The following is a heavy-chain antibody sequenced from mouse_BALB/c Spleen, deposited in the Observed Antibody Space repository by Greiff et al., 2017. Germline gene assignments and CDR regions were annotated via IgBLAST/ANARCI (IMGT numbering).Heavy chain of an antibody. V-gene: IGHV2-2*02. CDR2: IWSGGST. J-gene: IGHJ2*01. D-gene: IGHD2-3*01. Sequence: VQLQQSGPGLVQPSQSLSITCTVSGFSLTSYGVHWVRQSPGKGLEWLGVIWSGGSTDYNAAFISRLSISKDNSKSQVFFKMNSLQANDTAIYYSARDYDGYLDYGGQGTTLTVAA. CDR3: ARDYDGYLDY. CDR1: GFSLTSYG.